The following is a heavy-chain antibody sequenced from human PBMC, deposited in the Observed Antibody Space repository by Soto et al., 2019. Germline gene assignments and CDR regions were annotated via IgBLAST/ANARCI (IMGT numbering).Heavy chain of an antibody. D-gene: IGHD3-22*01. CDR1: GYSFTSYW. V-gene: IGHV5-51*01. Sequence: GESLKISCKGSGYSFTSYWIGWVRQMPGKGLEWMGIIYPGDSDTRYSPSFQGQVTISADKSISTAYLQWSSLKASDTAMYYCARHGRYYDSSGYYSHYWGQGTLVTVSS. CDR3: ARHGRYYDSSGYYSHY. J-gene: IGHJ4*02. CDR2: IYPGDSDT.